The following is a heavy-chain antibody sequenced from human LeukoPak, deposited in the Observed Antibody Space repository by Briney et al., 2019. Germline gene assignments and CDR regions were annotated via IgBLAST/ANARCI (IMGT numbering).Heavy chain of an antibody. Sequence: PGGSLRLSCAASGFTFTNYAMSWVRQAPGKGLEWVSTISGSGSSTYYADSVKGRFTISRDNSKNTLYLQMNSLRAEDTAVYYCAKDGSGYDSGGFDYWGQGTLVTVSS. CDR1: GFTFTNYA. D-gene: IGHD5-12*01. V-gene: IGHV3-23*01. J-gene: IGHJ4*02. CDR3: AKDGSGYDSGGFDY. CDR2: ISGSGSST.